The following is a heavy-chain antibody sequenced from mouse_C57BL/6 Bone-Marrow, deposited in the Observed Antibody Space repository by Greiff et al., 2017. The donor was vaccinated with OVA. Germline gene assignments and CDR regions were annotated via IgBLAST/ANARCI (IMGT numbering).Heavy chain of an antibody. CDR1: GYTFTSYW. CDR2: IHPNSGST. D-gene: IGHD3-2*02. V-gene: IGHV1-64*01. CDR3: ARSAQATPYAMDY. J-gene: IGHJ4*01. Sequence: QVQLQQSGAELVKPGASVKLSCKASGYTFTSYWMHWVKQRPGQGLEWIGMIHPNSGSTNYNEKFKSKATLTVDKSSSTAYMQLSSLTSEDSAVYYCARSAQATPYAMDYWGQGTSVTVSS.